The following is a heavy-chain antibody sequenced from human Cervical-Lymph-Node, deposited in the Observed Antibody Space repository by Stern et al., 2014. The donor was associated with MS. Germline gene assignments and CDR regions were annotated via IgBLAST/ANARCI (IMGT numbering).Heavy chain of an antibody. CDR3: TTLDRSYPYYYYGMDV. Sequence: EMQLVESGGGLVKPGGSLRLSCAASGFTFRNAWMTWIRQAPGKGLAWVGRIKSKTDGGTTDYAAPVKGRFTISRDDSKNTLYLQMNSLKTEDTAVYYCTTLDRSYPYYYYGMDVWGQGTTVTVSS. CDR2: IKSKTDGGTT. CDR1: GFTFRNAW. J-gene: IGHJ6*02. D-gene: IGHD1-26*01. V-gene: IGHV3-15*01.